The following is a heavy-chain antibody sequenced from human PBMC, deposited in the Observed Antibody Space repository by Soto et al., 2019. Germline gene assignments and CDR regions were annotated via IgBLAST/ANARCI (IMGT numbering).Heavy chain of an antibody. CDR3: ARVYCSGGSCYSGCLN. V-gene: IGHV1-18*01. CDR2: ISAYNGNT. CDR1: GYTFTSDG. Sequence: ASVKVSCKASGYTFTSDGISWVRQAPGQGLEWMGWISAYNGNTNYAQKLQGRVTMTTDTSTSTAYTELRSPRSDDTAVYYCARVYCSGGSCYSGCLNWGQGTLVTVSS. J-gene: IGHJ4*02. D-gene: IGHD2-15*01.